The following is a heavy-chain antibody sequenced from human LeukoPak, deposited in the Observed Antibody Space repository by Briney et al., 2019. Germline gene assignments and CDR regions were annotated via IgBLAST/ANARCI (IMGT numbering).Heavy chain of an antibody. CDR2: ISSSSSFI. V-gene: IGHV3-21*04. J-gene: IGHJ4*02. CDR3: ARWGCSGGSCRGYFDY. D-gene: IGHD2-15*01. CDR1: GFPFRSHS. Sequence: PGGSLRLACAASGFPFRSHSMNWVRQAPGQGLEWVSFISSSSSFIDYADSVKGRFNISRDNANKIVYLQMNSLRPEDTAVYYCARWGCSGGSCRGYFDYWGQGTLVTVSS.